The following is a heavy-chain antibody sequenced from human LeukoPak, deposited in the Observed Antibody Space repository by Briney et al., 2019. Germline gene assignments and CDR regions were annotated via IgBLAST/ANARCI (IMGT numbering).Heavy chain of an antibody. Sequence: ASVKVSCKVSGYTVTELSMHWVRQSPGKGLEWMGGFHPEDGETIYAQKFQGRVTMTEDTSTDTAYMELSSLRSEDTAVYYCARGSSYYYDSSGQGFDYWGQGTLVTVSS. CDR1: GYTVTELS. CDR2: FHPEDGET. D-gene: IGHD3-22*01. CDR3: ARGSSYYYDSSGQGFDY. V-gene: IGHV1-24*01. J-gene: IGHJ4*02.